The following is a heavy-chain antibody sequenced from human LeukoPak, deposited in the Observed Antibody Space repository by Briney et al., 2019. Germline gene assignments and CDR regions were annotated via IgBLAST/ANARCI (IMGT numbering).Heavy chain of an antibody. CDR2: IRYDGTNK. CDR3: AKVRATAGYFDY. Sequence: PGGSLRLSCAASGFTFSSYDMHWVRQAPGKGLEWVAFIRYDGTNKYYADSVQGRFIISRDNSKNTLYLQMNSLRAEDTAVYYCAKVRATAGYFDYWGQGTLVTVSS. D-gene: IGHD6-13*01. CDR1: GFTFSSYD. J-gene: IGHJ4*02. V-gene: IGHV3-30*02.